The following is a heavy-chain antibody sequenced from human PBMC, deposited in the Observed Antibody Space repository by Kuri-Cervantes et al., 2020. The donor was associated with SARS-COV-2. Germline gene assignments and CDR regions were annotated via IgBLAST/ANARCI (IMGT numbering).Heavy chain of an antibody. D-gene: IGHD6-6*01. V-gene: IGHV4-39*01. Sequence: SETLSLTCTVSGGPISSSSYYWGWIRQPPGKGLEWIGSIYYSGSTYYNPSLKSRVTISVDTSKNQFSLKLSSVTAADTAVYYCARHALEYSSSPTDFQHWGQGTLVTVSS. CDR2: IYYSGST. CDR3: ARHALEYSSSPTDFQH. J-gene: IGHJ1*01. CDR1: GGPISSSSYY.